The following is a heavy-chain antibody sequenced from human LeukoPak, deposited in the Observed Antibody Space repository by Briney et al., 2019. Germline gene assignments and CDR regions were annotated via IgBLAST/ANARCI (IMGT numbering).Heavy chain of an antibody. D-gene: IGHD3-10*01. CDR2: ISGSGGST. V-gene: IGHV3-23*01. CDR3: AKSKGGFYYFDY. J-gene: IGHJ4*02. Sequence: GGSLRLSCAASGFTFSSYAMSWVRQAPGNGLEWVSGISGSGGSTYYADSVKGRFTISRDNSKNTLYLQMNSLRAEDTAVYYCAKSKGGFYYFDYWGQGTLVTVSS. CDR1: GFTFSSYA.